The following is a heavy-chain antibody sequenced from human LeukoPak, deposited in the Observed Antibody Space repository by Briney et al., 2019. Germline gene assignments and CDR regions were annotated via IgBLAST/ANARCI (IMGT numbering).Heavy chain of an antibody. CDR1: GFTVSRNY. Sequence: PGGALRLSCAASGFTVSRNYMSWVRQAPGKGLEWVSVMYSGGDTYYAASVKGRFNLSRDNSKNTLYLQMTSLRAEDTAVYYCARDHHYDSSGRVFDYWGQGTLVTVSS. J-gene: IGHJ4*02. D-gene: IGHD3-22*01. CDR2: MYSGGDT. CDR3: ARDHHYDSSGRVFDY. V-gene: IGHV3-66*01.